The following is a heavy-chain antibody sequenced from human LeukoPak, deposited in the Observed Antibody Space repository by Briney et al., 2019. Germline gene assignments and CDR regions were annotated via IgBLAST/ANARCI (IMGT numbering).Heavy chain of an antibody. CDR3: ARLRLLWFGELWRSQKYYFDY. J-gene: IGHJ4*02. CDR1: GFTVSSNS. V-gene: IGHV3-53*01. Sequence: PGGSLRLSCTVSGFTVSSNSMSWVRQAPGKGLEWVSFIYSDNTHYSDSVKGRFTISRDNSKNTLYLQMNSLRAEDTAVYYCARLRLLWFGELWRSQKYYFDYWGQGTLVTVSS. CDR2: IYSDNT. D-gene: IGHD3-10*01.